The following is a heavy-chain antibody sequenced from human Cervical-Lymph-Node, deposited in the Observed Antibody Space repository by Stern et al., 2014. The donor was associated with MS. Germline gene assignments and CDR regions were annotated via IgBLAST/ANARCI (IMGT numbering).Heavy chain of an antibody. V-gene: IGHV7-4-1*02. CDR1: GYTFTTYA. CDR2: INTHTGNP. D-gene: IGHD3-16*02. CDR3: AKEGDYVWGNYRAM. J-gene: IGHJ4*02. Sequence: QVQPVQSGSELKKPGASVKVSCKTSGYTFTTYAINWVRQAPGQGLEWMGWINTHTGNPTYAQDFTGRFVFSLDTSISTAYLEISSLRAEDTAVYYCAKEGDYVWGNYRAMWGQGTLVTVSS.